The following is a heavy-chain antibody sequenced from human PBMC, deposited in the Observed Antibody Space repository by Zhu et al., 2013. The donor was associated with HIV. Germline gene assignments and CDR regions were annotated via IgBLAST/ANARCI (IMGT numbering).Heavy chain of an antibody. CDR3: ARDRRSEHRLYGPSV. CDR1: GYSFTTYY. D-gene: IGHD2-8*01. V-gene: IGHV1-46*03. Sequence: QVQLVQSGAAVKKPGASVRVSCKTSGYSFTTYYMHWVRQAPGQGLEWMGLIHPSDGSTSYAHHFQGKVTLTRDTSTSTVYMDVSRLRSEDTAVYYCARDRRSEHRLYGPSVWGQGTLVVVSS. J-gene: IGHJ4*02. CDR2: IHPSDGST.